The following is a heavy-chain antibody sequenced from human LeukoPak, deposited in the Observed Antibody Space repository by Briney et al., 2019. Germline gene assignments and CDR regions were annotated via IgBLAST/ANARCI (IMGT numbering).Heavy chain of an antibody. CDR1: GFTFSSYA. V-gene: IGHV3-30-3*01. Sequence: GGSLRLSCAASGFTFSSYAMHWVRQAPGKGLEWVAVISYDGSNKYYADSVKGRFTISRDNSKNTLYLQMNSLRAEDTAVYYCARDLLGDHDYWGQGTLVTVSS. J-gene: IGHJ4*02. CDR2: ISYDGSNK. D-gene: IGHD1-26*01. CDR3: ARDLLGDHDY.